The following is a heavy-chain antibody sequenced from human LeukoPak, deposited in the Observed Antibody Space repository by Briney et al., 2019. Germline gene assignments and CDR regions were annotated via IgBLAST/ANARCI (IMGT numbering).Heavy chain of an antibody. D-gene: IGHD1-14*01. V-gene: IGHV4-39*01. J-gene: IGHJ4*02. CDR3: ARGATRPHFDY. CDR1: GGSIRSSYYY. Sequence: PSETLSLTCTVSGGSIRSSYYYWGWIRQPPGKGLEWIGSIYDSGSTYYNPSLKSRVTISVDTSKNQFSLKLNSVTAADTAVYYCARGATRPHFDYWGQGTLVTVSS. CDR2: IYDSGST.